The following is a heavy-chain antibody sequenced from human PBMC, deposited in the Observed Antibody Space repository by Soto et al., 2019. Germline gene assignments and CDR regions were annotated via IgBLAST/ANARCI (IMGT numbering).Heavy chain of an antibody. Sequence: SXTLSLTCTVYGGSVSGPYWSWIRQRPGKGREWIGEINNRGSTNYNPSLKSRVTISVDTSKNQFSLKLSSVTAADTAVYYCARGRELWLPGAYYYYYGMDFWGQGTTVTFSS. D-gene: IGHD5-18*01. CDR2: INNRGST. J-gene: IGHJ6*02. V-gene: IGHV4-34*01. CDR3: ARGRELWLPGAYYYYYGMDF. CDR1: GGSVSGPY.